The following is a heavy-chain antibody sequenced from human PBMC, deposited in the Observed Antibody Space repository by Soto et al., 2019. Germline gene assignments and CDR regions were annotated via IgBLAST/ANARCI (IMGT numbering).Heavy chain of an antibody. CDR1: GFTFRNYD. J-gene: IGHJ6*02. CDR3: ARTDRDFYGLDV. CDR2: ISAAGDP. V-gene: IGHV3-13*05. Sequence: EVQLVESGGGLVQPGGSLRLSCEASGFTFRNYDMHWVRQGTGQGLEWVSGISAAGDPDYADSVEGRFTISSENAQNSFFLQMNSLRVGVTAVYYCARTDRDFYGLDVWGQGTAVIVSS.